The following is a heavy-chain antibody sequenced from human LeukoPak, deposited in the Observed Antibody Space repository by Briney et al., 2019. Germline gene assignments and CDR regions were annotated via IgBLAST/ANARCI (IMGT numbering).Heavy chain of an antibody. CDR3: AKDIDLSSGWYYFDY. CDR2: ISWNSGSI. J-gene: IGHJ4*02. CDR1: GFTFDDYA. D-gene: IGHD6-19*01. V-gene: IGHV3-9*03. Sequence: GGSLRLSCAASGFTFDDYAMHWVRQAPGKGLEWVSGISWNSGSIGYADSVKGRFTISRDNAKNSLYLQMNSLRAEDMALYYCAKDIDLSSGWYYFDYWGQGTLVTVSS.